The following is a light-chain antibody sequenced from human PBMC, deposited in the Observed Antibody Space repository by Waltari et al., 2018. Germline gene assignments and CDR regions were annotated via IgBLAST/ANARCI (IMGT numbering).Light chain of an antibody. Sequence: DIVMTQTPLSLPVTLGEPASISCRSSPSLLDSEDGNTYLEWYLQKPGQSPQLLIYEVSNRASGVPDRFSGSGSDTDFTLKISRVEAEDVGVYYCMQALEFPWTFGQGTKVEIK. J-gene: IGKJ1*01. CDR2: EVS. CDR1: PSLLDSEDGNTY. CDR3: MQALEFPWT. V-gene: IGKV2-40*01.